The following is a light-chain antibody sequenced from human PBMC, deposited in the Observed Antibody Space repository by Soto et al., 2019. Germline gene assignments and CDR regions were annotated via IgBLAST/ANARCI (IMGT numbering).Light chain of an antibody. CDR3: QQYGSSPWM. CDR2: GAS. CDR1: QTVISTY. J-gene: IGKJ1*01. Sequence: EIVLTQSPGTLSLSPGEKATLSCRASQTVISTYLAWYQQKPGQTPRLLIYGASNRATGIPDRFSGSGSGTDFTLTISRLEPEDFAVYYCQQYGSSPWMFGQGTKVEIK. V-gene: IGKV3-20*01.